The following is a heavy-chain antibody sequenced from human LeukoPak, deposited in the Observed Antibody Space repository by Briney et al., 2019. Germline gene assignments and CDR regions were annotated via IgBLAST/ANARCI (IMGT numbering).Heavy chain of an antibody. V-gene: IGHV4-34*01. CDR3: ARGLSRYSGSYRRLYYFDY. D-gene: IGHD1-26*01. J-gene: IGHJ4*02. Sequence: SETLSLTCAVYGGSFSGYYWSWIHQPPGKGLEWIGEINHSGSTNYNPSLKSRVTISVDTSKNQFSLKLSSVTAADTAVYYCARGLSRYSGSYRRLYYFDYWGQGTLVTVSS. CDR2: INHSGST. CDR1: GGSFSGYY.